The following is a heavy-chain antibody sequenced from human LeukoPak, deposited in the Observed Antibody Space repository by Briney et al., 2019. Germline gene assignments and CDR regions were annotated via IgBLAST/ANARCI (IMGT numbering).Heavy chain of an antibody. CDR2: INQDGSKK. J-gene: IGHJ4*02. V-gene: IGHV3-7*01. Sequence: GGSLRLPCAVSGLRFGSFWMSWVRQAPGKGLEWVANINQDGSKKYFVDSVRGRFTISRDNSKNSLHLQMNTLRAEDTAVYYCARERDGRFFDYWGQGTLVTVSS. D-gene: IGHD5-24*01. CDR1: GLRFGSFW. CDR3: ARERDGRFFDY.